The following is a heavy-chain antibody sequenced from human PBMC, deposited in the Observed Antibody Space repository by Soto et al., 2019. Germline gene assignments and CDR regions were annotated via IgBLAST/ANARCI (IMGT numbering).Heavy chain of an antibody. CDR2: INSDGTTT. J-gene: IGHJ4*02. CDR3: ARGLYHKYGQDY. D-gene: IGHD2-2*01. V-gene: IGHV3-74*01. CDR1: GFTFSSYW. Sequence: PXGSLRLSCAASGFTFSSYWMHWVRQAPGKGLVWVSRINSDGTTTNFADSVKGRFTISRDNAQNTLFLQMNGLRAEDTAVYYCARGLYHKYGQDYWGRGTLVTVSS.